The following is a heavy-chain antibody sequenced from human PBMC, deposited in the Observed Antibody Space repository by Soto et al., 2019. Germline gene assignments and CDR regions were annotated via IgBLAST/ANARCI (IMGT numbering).Heavy chain of an antibody. V-gene: IGHV3-30*18. D-gene: IGHD3-10*01. J-gene: IGHJ4*02. Sequence: GGSLRLSCAASGFTFSSYVMTWVRQAPGKGLEWVAVISYDGSNKYYADSVKGRFTISRDNSKNTLYLQMNSLRAEDTAVYYCAKDLKSYYGSRSHFDYWGQGTLVTVS. CDR3: AKDLKSYYGSRSHFDY. CDR1: GFTFSSYV. CDR2: ISYDGSNK.